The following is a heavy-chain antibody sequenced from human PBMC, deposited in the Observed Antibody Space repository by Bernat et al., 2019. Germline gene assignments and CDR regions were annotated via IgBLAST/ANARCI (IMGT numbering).Heavy chain of an antibody. Sequence: EVQLLASGGGLVQPGRSLRLSCTASGFTSGDYAMSWVRQAPGKGLEWVSFIRSKAYGGTTEDAAYVKGRFTISRDDSKSIAYLQMNSLETEDTAVYYCTREKLGYNYYYMDVWGKGTTVTVSS. V-gene: IGHV3-49*04. CDR1: GFTSGDYA. J-gene: IGHJ6*03. CDR3: TREKLGYNYYYMDV. D-gene: IGHD1-26*01. CDR2: IRSKAYGGTT.